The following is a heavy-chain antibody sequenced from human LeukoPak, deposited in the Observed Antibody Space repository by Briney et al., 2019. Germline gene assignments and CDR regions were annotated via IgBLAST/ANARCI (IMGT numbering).Heavy chain of an antibody. CDR3: HPLAFVTN. V-gene: IGHV3-74*01. J-gene: IGHJ4*02. CDR1: GFTFGGRL. CDR2: IKDDGSTT. Sequence: PGGSLRLSCAVSGFTFGGRLMHWVRQAPGKGLVWVALIKDDGSTTNYADSVKGRFTASRDDAKNTVYLRMSSLRAEDTAVYYCHPLAFVTNWGQGTLVTVSS. D-gene: IGHD2-8*01.